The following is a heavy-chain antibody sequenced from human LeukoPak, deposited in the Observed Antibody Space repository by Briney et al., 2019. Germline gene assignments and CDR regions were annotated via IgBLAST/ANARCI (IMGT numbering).Heavy chain of an antibody. CDR2: IYSGGST. Sequence: PGGSLRLSCAASGFTVSSNYMSWVRQAPGKGLEWVSVIYSGGSTYYADSVKGRFIISRDNSKNTLYLQVNSLRAEDTAVYYCARDIGSGWYDYWGQGTLVTVSS. V-gene: IGHV3-53*01. CDR1: GFTVSSNY. J-gene: IGHJ4*02. CDR3: ARDIGSGWYDY. D-gene: IGHD6-19*01.